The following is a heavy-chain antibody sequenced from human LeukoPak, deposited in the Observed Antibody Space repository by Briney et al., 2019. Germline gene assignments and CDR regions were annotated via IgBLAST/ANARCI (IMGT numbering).Heavy chain of an antibody. V-gene: IGHV3-48*03. CDR1: GSTFSNYE. D-gene: IGHD3/OR15-3a*01. Sequence: GGSLRLSCAVPGSTFSNYEINWVRQAPGKGLEWISYISSSGSTIYYADSVKGRFTISRDNAKNSLYLQMNSLRAEDTAIYYCASRPYGFLGPFDYWGQGTLVTVSS. CDR2: ISSSGSTI. J-gene: IGHJ4*02. CDR3: ASRPYGFLGPFDY.